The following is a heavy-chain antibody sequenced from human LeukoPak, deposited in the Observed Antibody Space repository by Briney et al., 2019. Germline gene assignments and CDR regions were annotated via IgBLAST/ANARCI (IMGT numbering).Heavy chain of an antibody. CDR3: ARGPYKYDGSGAFDI. J-gene: IGHJ3*02. CDR1: GGSFSGYY. D-gene: IGHD3-22*01. V-gene: IGHV4-34*01. Sequence: SSETLSLTCAVYGGSFSGYYWSWIRQPPGKGLEWIGEINHSGSTNYNPSLKSRVTISVDTSKNQFSLKLTSVTAADAAVYYCARGPYKYDGSGAFDIWGQGTMVTVSS. CDR2: INHSGST.